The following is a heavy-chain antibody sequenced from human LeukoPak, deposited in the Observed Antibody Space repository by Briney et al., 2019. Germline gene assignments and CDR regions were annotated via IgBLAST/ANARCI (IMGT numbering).Heavy chain of an antibody. J-gene: IGHJ4*02. Sequence: GGSLRPSWAASGFTFISYAMHWFRQAPGKGLDWVAVTSYDGSNKYYADSVKGRFTISRDNSKDTLYLQMNSLRADDTALYYCARYYGDYLIDHWGQGTLVTVSS. V-gene: IGHV3-30-3*01. CDR3: ARYYGDYLIDH. D-gene: IGHD4-17*01. CDR1: GFTFISYA. CDR2: TSYDGSNK.